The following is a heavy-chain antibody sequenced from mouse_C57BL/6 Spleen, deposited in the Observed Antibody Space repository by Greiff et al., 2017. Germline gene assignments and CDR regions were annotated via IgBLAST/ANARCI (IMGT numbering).Heavy chain of an antibody. CDR3: ARGNYGSWFAY. CDR1: GYTFTDYN. J-gene: IGHJ3*01. D-gene: IGHD1-1*01. CDR2: INPNNGGT. Sequence: EVKLLESGPELVKPGASVKMSCKASGYTFTDYNMHWVKQSHGKSLEWIGYINPNNGGTSYNQKFKGKATLTVNKSSSTAYMELRSLTSEDSAVYYCARGNYGSWFAYWGQGTLVTVSA. V-gene: IGHV1-22*01.